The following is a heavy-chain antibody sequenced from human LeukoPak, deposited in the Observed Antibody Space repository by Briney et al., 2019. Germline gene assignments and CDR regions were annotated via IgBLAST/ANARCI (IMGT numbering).Heavy chain of an antibody. Sequence: GGSLRLSCAASGFTFSSYEMNWVRQAPGKGLEWVSYISSSGSTIYYADSVQGRFNISRDNSKNSLYLQMNSLRADDTAVYYCAREPRYSYGLNGMDVWGQGTTVTVSS. J-gene: IGHJ6*02. V-gene: IGHV3-48*03. CDR2: ISSSGSTI. D-gene: IGHD5-18*01. CDR1: GFTFSSYE. CDR3: AREPRYSYGLNGMDV.